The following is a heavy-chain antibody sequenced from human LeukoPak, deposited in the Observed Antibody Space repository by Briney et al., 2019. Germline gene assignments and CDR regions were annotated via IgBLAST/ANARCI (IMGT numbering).Heavy chain of an antibody. CDR3: ARTYYFDY. CDR2: INHSGST. CDR1: GVSFSGYY. V-gene: IGHV4-34*01. J-gene: IGHJ4*02. Sequence: SETLSLTCAVYGVSFSGYYWSWIRQPPGKGLEWIGEINHSGSTNYNPSLKSRVTISVDTSKNQFSLKLSSVTAADTAVYYCARTYYFDYWGQGTLVTVSS.